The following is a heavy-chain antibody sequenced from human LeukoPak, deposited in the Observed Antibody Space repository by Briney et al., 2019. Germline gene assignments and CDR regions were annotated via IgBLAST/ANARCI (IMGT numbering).Heavy chain of an antibody. CDR3: AREAFGDYGAYEGY. D-gene: IGHD4-17*01. V-gene: IGHV3-48*01. CDR2: ISSSSSTI. CDR1: GFTFSSYS. J-gene: IGHJ4*02. Sequence: GGSLRLSCAASGFTFSSYSMNWVRQAPGKGLEWVSYISSSSSTIYYADSVKGRFTISRDNAKNSLYLQMNSLRAEDTAVYYCAREAFGDYGAYEGYWGQGTLVTVSS.